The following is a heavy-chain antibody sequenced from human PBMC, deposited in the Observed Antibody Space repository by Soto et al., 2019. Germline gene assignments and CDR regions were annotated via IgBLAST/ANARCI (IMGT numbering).Heavy chain of an antibody. D-gene: IGHD3-3*01. J-gene: IGHJ4*02. CDR2: INHSGST. Sequence: SETLSLTCAVYGGSFSGYYWSWIRQPPGKGLEWIGEINHSGSTNYNPSLKSRVTISVDTSKNQFSLKLGSVTAADTALYYCARGRRKQSITIFGVVINALDYYFDYWGQGTLVTVSS. CDR3: ARGRRKQSITIFGVVINALDYYFDY. V-gene: IGHV4-34*01. CDR1: GGSFSGYY.